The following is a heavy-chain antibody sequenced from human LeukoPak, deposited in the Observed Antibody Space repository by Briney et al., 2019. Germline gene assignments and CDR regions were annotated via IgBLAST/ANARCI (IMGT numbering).Heavy chain of an antibody. CDR1: GGSFSGYY. Sequence: SETLSLTCAVYGGSFSGYYRSWIRQPPGKGLEWIGEINHSGSTNYNPSLKSRVTISGDTSKNQFSLKLSSVTAADTAVYYCARDSAQPLDYWGQGTLVTVSS. D-gene: IGHD3-10*01. V-gene: IGHV4-34*01. J-gene: IGHJ4*02. CDR3: ARDSAQPLDY. CDR2: INHSGST.